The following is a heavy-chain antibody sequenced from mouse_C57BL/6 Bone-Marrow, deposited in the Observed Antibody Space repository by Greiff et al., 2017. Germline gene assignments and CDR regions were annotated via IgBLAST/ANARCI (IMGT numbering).Heavy chain of an antibody. J-gene: IGHJ3*01. CDR2: IATNSGGN. D-gene: IGHD1-1*01. CDR3: ARIYYGSSYAFAY. CDR1: GYTFTSYW. V-gene: IGHV1-72*01. Sequence: QVQLQQPGAELVKPGASVTLSCKASGYTFTSYWMHWVKQRPGRGLEWIGRIATNSGGNTYNETFKSKATLTVDKPSSTAYMQLSSPTSEDSAVYYCARIYYGSSYAFAYWGQGTLVTVSA.